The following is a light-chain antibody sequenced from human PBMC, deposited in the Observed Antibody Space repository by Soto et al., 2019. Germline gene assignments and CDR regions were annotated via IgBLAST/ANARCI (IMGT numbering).Light chain of an antibody. CDR1: SSDVGGYNY. J-gene: IGLJ2*01. Sequence: QSVLTHPASVSGAAGQSITISCTGTSSDVGGYNYVSWYQQHPGKAPKLMIYEVSNRPSGVSNRFSGSKSGNTASLTISGLQAEDEADYYCSSYTSSSTQVFGGGTKVTVL. V-gene: IGLV2-14*01. CDR2: EVS. CDR3: SSYTSSSTQV.